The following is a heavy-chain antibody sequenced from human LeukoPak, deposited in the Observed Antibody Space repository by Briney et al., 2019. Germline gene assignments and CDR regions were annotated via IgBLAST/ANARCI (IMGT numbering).Heavy chain of an antibody. CDR3: AKDRYSYGQGAFDI. V-gene: IGHV3-21*04. D-gene: IGHD5-18*01. CDR1: GFTFSSYS. Sequence: PGGSLRLSCAASGFTFSSYSMNWVRQAPGKGLEWVSSISSSSSYIYYADSVKGRFTISRDNSKNTLYLQMNSLRAEDTAVYYCAKDRYSYGQGAFDIWGQGTMVTVSS. J-gene: IGHJ3*02. CDR2: ISSSSSYI.